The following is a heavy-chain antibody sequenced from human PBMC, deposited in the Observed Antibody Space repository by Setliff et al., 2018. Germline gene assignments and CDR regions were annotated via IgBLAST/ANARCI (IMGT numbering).Heavy chain of an antibody. Sequence: SETLSLTCTVSGSSITNINYYWGLIRPPPGKGLEWIGSIFYSGRTFYNPSLKSRVTISVDTSNNQFSLTLSSVTAADTAVYYCARLPNYVWGSPVDYWGQGTLVTVSS. V-gene: IGHV4-39*01. D-gene: IGHD3-16*01. CDR3: ARLPNYVWGSPVDY. CDR2: IFYSGRT. J-gene: IGHJ4*02. CDR1: GSSITNINYY.